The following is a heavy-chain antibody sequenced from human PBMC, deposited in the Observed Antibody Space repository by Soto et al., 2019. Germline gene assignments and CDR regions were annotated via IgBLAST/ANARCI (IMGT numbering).Heavy chain of an antibody. CDR2: ISGSGGST. D-gene: IGHD3-3*01. CDR3: AKDGAGFLEWLPDAFDI. CDR1: GFTFSSYA. Sequence: GGSLSLSCAASGFTFSSYAMSWVRQAPGKGLEWVSAISGSGGSTYYADSVKGRSTISRDNSKNTLYLQMNSLRAEDTAVYYCAKDGAGFLEWLPDAFDIWGQGTMVTVSS. V-gene: IGHV3-23*01. J-gene: IGHJ3*02.